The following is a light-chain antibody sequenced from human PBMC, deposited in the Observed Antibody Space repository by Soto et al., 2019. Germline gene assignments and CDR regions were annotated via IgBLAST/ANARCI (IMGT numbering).Light chain of an antibody. CDR3: QQYNNWPRVT. V-gene: IGKV3-15*01. Sequence: EIVMTQSPATLSVSPGERATLSCRASQSVSSNLAWYQQKPGQAPRLLIYGASTRATGIPARFSGSGSGTEFTLTISSLQSEDFAVYYCQQYNNWPRVTFGQGTRLEN. J-gene: IGKJ5*01. CDR2: GAS. CDR1: QSVSSN.